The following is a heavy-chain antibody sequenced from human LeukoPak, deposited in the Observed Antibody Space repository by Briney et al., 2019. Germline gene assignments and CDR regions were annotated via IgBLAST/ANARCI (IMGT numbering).Heavy chain of an antibody. V-gene: IGHV1-2*06. CDR3: ARLYSSGWYDGDY. J-gene: IGHJ4*02. D-gene: IGHD6-19*01. CDR1: GGTFSSYA. Sequence: ASVKVSCKASGGTFSSYAISGVRQAPGQGLEWMGRINPNSGGTNYAQKFQGRVTMTRDTSISTAYMELSRLRSDDTAVYYCARLYSSGWYDGDYWGQGTLVTVSS. CDR2: INPNSGGT.